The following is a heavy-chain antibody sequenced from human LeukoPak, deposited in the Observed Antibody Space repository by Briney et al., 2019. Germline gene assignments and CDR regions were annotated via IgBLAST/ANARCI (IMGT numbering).Heavy chain of an antibody. CDR3: ASRASYYYFDY. CDR1: GFTFSSYS. CDR2: ISSSSSYI. D-gene: IGHD2-21*01. J-gene: IGHJ4*02. V-gene: IGHV3-21*04. Sequence: GGSLRLSCAASGFTFSSYSMNWARQAPGKGLEWVSSISSSSSYIYYADSVKGRFTISRDNAKNSLYLQMNSLRAEDTAVYYCASRASYYYFDYWGQGTLVTVSS.